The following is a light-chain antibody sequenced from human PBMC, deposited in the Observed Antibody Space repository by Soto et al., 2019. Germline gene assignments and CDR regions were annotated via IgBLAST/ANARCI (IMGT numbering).Light chain of an antibody. V-gene: IGKV1-12*01. Sequence: DIQMTQSPSSVSASVVDRVTITCRARQGISSWLAWYQQNPGKAPKLLIYAASSLQSAVPSRFSGSGSGTDFTLTISSLQPEEFATYYWQQSNSVPWTFGQGTKVEIK. J-gene: IGKJ1*01. CDR2: AAS. CDR1: QGISSW. CDR3: QQSNSVPWT.